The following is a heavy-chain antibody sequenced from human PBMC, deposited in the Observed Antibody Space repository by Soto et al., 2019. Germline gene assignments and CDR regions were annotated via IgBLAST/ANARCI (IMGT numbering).Heavy chain of an antibody. CDR1: GFTFSSYG. J-gene: IGHJ4*02. Sequence: QVQLVESGGGVVQPGRSLRLSCAASGFTFSSYGMHWVRQAPGKGLEWVAVIWDDGSNKYYADSVKGRFTISRDNSKNTQYQQMNSRRAEDTAVYYCAREARTVWFVELPMGPHWGQGTLVTVSS. V-gene: IGHV3-33*01. CDR3: AREARTVWFVELPMGPH. D-gene: IGHD3-10*01. CDR2: IWDDGSNK.